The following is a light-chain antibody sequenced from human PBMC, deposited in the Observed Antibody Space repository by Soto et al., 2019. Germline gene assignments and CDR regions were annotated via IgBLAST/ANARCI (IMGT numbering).Light chain of an antibody. V-gene: IGKV3-15*01. J-gene: IGKJ1*01. CDR2: GTS. CDR1: QSVSSSS. CDR3: QQYNNWPWT. Sequence: EIVLTQFQDTLSLSSGERATLSCRASQSVSSSSLAWYQQRRGQAPRLLIYGTSSRATGIPGRFSGSGSGTEGTLTISSLKPDDGAVYDGQQYNNWPWTFGQGTKVDIK.